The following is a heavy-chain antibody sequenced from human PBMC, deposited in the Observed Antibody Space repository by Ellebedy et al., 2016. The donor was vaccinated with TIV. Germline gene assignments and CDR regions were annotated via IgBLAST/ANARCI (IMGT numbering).Heavy chain of an antibody. Sequence: SGPTLVKPTQTLTLTCTFSGFPFTTSGEGVGWVRPAPGKALEWLATIYWNGNKRFSPSQQSRLAITKDAFKNEVVFTMTNMDPVDSATYYCARGLYGDFADWFDPWGQGTLVTVSS. CDR1: GFPFTTSGEG. J-gene: IGHJ5*02. CDR3: ARGLYGDFADWFDP. D-gene: IGHD4-17*01. V-gene: IGHV2-5*01. CDR2: IYWNGNK.